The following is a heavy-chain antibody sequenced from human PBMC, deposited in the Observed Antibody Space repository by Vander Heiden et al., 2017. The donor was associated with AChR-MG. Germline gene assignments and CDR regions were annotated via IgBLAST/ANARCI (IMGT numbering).Heavy chain of an antibody. Sequence: EVQLVEAGGGLVKPGGSLSPSCAASGFTFNSYSMNWVRQAPGKGLEWVSSITSSSSFMYYADSVKGRFTISRDNAKNSLYLQMNSLRAEDTAVYYCARTIVATGTDYWGQGTLVTVSS. D-gene: IGHD1-1*01. J-gene: IGHJ4*02. CDR3: ARTIVATGTDY. CDR2: ITSSSSFM. CDR1: GFTFNSYS. V-gene: IGHV3-21*02.